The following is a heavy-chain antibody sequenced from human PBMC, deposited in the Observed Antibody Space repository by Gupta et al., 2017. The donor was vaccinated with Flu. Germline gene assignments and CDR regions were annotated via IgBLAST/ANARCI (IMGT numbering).Heavy chain of an antibody. V-gene: IGHV3-23*01. CDR3: AKVFGLMQWLAPVAQGGWYFDL. J-gene: IGHJ2*01. D-gene: IGHD6-19*01. Sequence: EVQLLESGGGLVQLGGSLRLSCAASGFTFSSYAMSWVRQAPGKGLEWVSAISGSGGSTYYADSVKGRFTISRDNSKNTLYLQMNSLRAEDTAVYYCAKVFGLMQWLAPVAQGGWYFDLWGRGTLVTVSS. CDR1: GFTFSSYA. CDR2: ISGSGGST.